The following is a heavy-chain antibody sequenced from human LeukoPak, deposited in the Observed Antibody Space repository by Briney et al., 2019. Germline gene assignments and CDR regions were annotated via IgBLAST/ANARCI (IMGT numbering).Heavy chain of an antibody. CDR1: GGSISNGGYY. CDR3: AREHNGRARNFDF. CDR2: IYYSGST. D-gene: IGHD1-14*01. V-gene: IGHV4-30-2*01. J-gene: IGHJ4*02. Sequence: SETLSLTCTVSGGSISNGGYYWTWIRQPPGKGLEWIGYIYYSGSTYYNPSLKSRVTISGDRSKNQFSLRLSSVTAADTAVYYCAREHNGRARNFDFWGQGILVTVSS.